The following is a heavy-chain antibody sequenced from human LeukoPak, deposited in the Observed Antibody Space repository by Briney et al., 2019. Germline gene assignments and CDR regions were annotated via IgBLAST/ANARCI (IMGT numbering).Heavy chain of an antibody. Sequence: GGSLRLSCAASGFTFDDYGMSWVRQAPGKGLEWVSGINWNGGSTGYADSVKGRFTISRDNAKNSLYLQMNSLRAEDTALYYCAKDRGGYGDFNDAFDIWGQGTMVSVSS. D-gene: IGHD4-17*01. CDR1: GFTFDDYG. V-gene: IGHV3-20*04. J-gene: IGHJ3*02. CDR2: INWNGGST. CDR3: AKDRGGYGDFNDAFDI.